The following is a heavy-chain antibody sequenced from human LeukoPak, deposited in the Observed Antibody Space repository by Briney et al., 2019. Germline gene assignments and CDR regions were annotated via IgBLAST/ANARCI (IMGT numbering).Heavy chain of an antibody. D-gene: IGHD3-9*01. CDR2: IYSDGSST. CDR3: ARGRYGILTGHYYFDY. Sequence: QSAETLCLSCAASGGTFSSYWMHWIRQAPGKGLVWVSRIYSDGSSTIYADSVKRPFTSPRDNAEDTLYLQMNSLRAEDTAVDYCARGRYGILTGHYYFDYWGQGTLVTVSS. CDR1: GGTFSSYW. J-gene: IGHJ4*02. V-gene: IGHV3-74*01.